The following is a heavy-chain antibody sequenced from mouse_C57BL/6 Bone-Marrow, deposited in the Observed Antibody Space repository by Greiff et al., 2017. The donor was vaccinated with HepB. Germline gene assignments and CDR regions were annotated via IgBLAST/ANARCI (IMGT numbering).Heavy chain of an antibody. D-gene: IGHD3-2*02. V-gene: IGHV1-63*01. J-gene: IGHJ2*01. CDR1: GYTFTNYW. CDR3: ARGGFYYFDY. CDR2: IYPGGGYT. Sequence: QVQLKESGAELVRPGTSVKMSCKASGYTFTNYWIGWAKQRPGHGLEWIGDIYPGGGYTNYNEKFKGKATLTADKSSSTAYMQFSSLTSEDSAIYYCARGGFYYFDYWGQGTTLTVSS.